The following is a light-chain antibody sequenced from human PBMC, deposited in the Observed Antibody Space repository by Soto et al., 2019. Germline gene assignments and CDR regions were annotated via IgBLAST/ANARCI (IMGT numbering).Light chain of an antibody. CDR3: QQYGSLSWT. Sequence: EIVLTQAPATLSLSPGERATLSCRASQSIGLAIAWYQHKPGQAPRLLIFDASQRATGIPARFRGSGSGTDFTLSISSLEPEDFAVYYCQQYGSLSWTFGQGTKVDIK. CDR2: DAS. J-gene: IGKJ1*01. V-gene: IGKV3-11*01. CDR1: QSIGLA.